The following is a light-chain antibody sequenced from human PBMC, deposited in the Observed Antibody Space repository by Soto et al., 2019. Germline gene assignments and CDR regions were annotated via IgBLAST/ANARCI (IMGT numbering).Light chain of an antibody. CDR2: EVT. CDR1: SXDVGFYNF. J-gene: IGLJ1*01. V-gene: IGLV2-8*01. CDR3: ASYVDTIPFV. Sequence: QSVLTQPPSASGSPGQSLTISCTGTSXDVGFYNFVSWYQQRPGKAPKLVIYEVTKRPSGVPDRFSGSKSGSTASLTVSGLQADDDADYYCASYVDTIPFVFGTGTKVAVL.